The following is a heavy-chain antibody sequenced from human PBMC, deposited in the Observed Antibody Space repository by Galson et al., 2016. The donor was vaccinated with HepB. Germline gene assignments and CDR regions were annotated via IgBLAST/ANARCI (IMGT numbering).Heavy chain of an antibody. J-gene: IGHJ4*02. V-gene: IGHV3-7*03. CDR1: GLKFSTYW. CDR2: INPDGNEK. Sequence: SLRLSCAVSGLKFSTYWMTWVHQAPGKGLEWVATINPDGNEKAYVDSVKGRFTMSRDNAKDPLHLQMNSLRAEDTGAYYCVTSQGYWGQGTLVTVSS. CDR3: VTSQGY.